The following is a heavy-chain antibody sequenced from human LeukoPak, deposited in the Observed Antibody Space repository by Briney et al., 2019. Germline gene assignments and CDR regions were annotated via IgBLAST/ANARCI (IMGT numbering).Heavy chain of an antibody. J-gene: IGHJ4*02. V-gene: IGHV1-69*06. CDR1: GGTFSSYA. D-gene: IGHD2-2*01. CDR3: ARGTEYQLLGVYYFDY. CDR2: IIPIFGTA. Sequence: SVTVSCKASGGTFSSYAISWVRQAPGQGLEWMGGIIPIFGTANYAQKFQGRVTITADKSTSTAYMELSSLRSEDTAVYYCARGTEYQLLGVYYFDYWGQGTLVTVSS.